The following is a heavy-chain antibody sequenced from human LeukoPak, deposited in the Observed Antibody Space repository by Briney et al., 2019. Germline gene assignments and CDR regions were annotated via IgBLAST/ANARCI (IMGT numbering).Heavy chain of an antibody. CDR1: GYSFTTYW. Sequence: GESLKISCKGSGYSFTTYWIGWVRQLPGKGLEWMGIIYPGDSDTRYSPSFQGQVTISADKSISTAYLQWSSLKASDTAMYYCARRLRPMYSSGWQFDYWGQGTLVTVSS. J-gene: IGHJ4*02. D-gene: IGHD6-19*01. V-gene: IGHV5-51*01. CDR2: IYPGDSDT. CDR3: ARRLRPMYSSGWQFDY.